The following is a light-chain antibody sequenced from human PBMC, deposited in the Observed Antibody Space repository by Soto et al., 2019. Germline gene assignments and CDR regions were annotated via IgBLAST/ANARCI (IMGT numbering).Light chain of an antibody. Sequence: IQMTQSPSSLSASVGDRVTITCRASQGISSYLAWYQQKPGKAPKLLIYAASTLQSGVPSRFSGSGSGTAFTLTISCLQSQDFATYYCQQYYSYPRTFGQGTKVDI. V-gene: IGKV1-8*01. CDR2: AAS. CDR1: QGISSY. J-gene: IGKJ1*01. CDR3: QQYYSYPRT.